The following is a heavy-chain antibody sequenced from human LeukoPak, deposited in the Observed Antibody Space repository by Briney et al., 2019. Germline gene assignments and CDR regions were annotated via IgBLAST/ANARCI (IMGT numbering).Heavy chain of an antibody. J-gene: IGHJ5*02. CDR2: IYHSGST. CDR3: ARGREALVAWFDP. Sequence: SETLSLTCDVYGGSFSGYYWNWIRQPPGKGLEWIGEIYHSGSTNYNPSLKSRVTISVETSKNQFSLKLSTMTAADTAAYYCARGREALVAWFDPWGQGTLVTVSS. D-gene: IGHD2-15*01. V-gene: IGHV4-34*01. CDR1: GGSFSGYY.